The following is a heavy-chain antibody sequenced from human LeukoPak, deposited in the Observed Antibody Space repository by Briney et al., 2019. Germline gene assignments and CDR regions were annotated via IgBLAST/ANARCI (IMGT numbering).Heavy chain of an antibody. V-gene: IGHV3-74*01. Sequence: PGGSLRLSCTASGFTFSAYGMHWVRQAPGKGLVWVSHINPDGTTTTYADSVKGRFTISRDNAKNTLSLQMNSLTAEDTAVYYCADPFADAFDIWGRGTMVTVSS. CDR1: GFTFSAYG. D-gene: IGHD3-3*01. CDR2: INPDGTTT. CDR3: ADPFADAFDI. J-gene: IGHJ3*02.